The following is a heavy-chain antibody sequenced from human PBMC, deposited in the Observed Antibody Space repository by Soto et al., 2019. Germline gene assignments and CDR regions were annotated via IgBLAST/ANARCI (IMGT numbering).Heavy chain of an antibody. V-gene: IGHV1-18*01. Sequence: ASVKVSCKASGYTFTSYGISWVRQAPGQGLEWMGWISAYNGNTNYAQKLQGRVTMTTDTSTSTAYMELRSLRSDDTAVYYCARTWAGTAMVTDYGMDVWGQGTTVTVSS. CDR3: ARTWAGTAMVTDYGMDV. CDR2: ISAYNGNT. CDR1: GYTFTSYG. D-gene: IGHD5-18*01. J-gene: IGHJ6*02.